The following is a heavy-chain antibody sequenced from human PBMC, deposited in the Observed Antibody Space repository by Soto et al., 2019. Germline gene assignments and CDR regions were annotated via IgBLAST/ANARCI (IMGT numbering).Heavy chain of an antibody. CDR2: ISSSGSTI. Sequence: EVQLVESGGGLVQPGGSLRLSCAASGFTFSSYEMNWVRQAPGKGLEWVSYISSSGSTIYYADSVKGRFTISRDNAKNSLYLQMNSLRAEDTAVYYCARTYYYDSCMGYWGQGTLVTVSS. J-gene: IGHJ4*02. V-gene: IGHV3-48*03. CDR3: ARTYYYDSCMGY. CDR1: GFTFSSYE. D-gene: IGHD3-22*01.